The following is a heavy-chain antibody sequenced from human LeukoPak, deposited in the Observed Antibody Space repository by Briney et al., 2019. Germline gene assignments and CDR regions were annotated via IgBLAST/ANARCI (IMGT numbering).Heavy chain of an antibody. CDR2: IYYSGST. Sequence: SETLSLTCTVSGGSISSSSYYWGWIRQPPGKGLEWIGSIYYSGSTYYNPSLKSRVTISVDTSKNQFSLKLSSVTAADTAVYYCARRSDGRSWSEPFDYWGQGTLVTVSS. J-gene: IGHJ4*02. CDR1: GGSISSSSYY. D-gene: IGHD6-13*01. CDR3: ARRSDGRSWSEPFDY. V-gene: IGHV4-39*01.